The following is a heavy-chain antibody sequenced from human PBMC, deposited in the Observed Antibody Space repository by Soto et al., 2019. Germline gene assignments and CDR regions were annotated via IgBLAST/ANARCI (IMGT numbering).Heavy chain of an antibody. V-gene: IGHV3-23*01. Sequence: QLLESGGGLVQPGGSLRLSCAASGPTFSSYAMSWVRQDPGKGLEWVSSISGSGDDTYYADSVKGRFAISRDNSKNMLYLELNILRAEDTALYYCARGRSASVVMEGTLYWGQGTLVTVSS. D-gene: IGHD2-15*01. CDR3: ARGRSASVVMEGTLY. CDR2: ISGSGDDT. J-gene: IGHJ4*02. CDR1: GPTFSSYA.